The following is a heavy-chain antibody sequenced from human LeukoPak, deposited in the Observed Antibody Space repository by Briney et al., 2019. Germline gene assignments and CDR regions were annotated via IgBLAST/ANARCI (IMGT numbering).Heavy chain of an antibody. V-gene: IGHV1-2*02. CDR3: ARSGLYDPEHNTFTGHSRGFDL. CDR2: INPKGGGT. J-gene: IGHJ2*01. Sequence: GASVKVSCKASEYTLTGYYIHWVRQAPGQGLEWMGCINPKGGGTNYAQKFRGRVTMTRDTSISAAYMELSRLSSDDTAVYYCARSGLYDPEHNTFTGHSRGFDLWGRGTLVTVSS. D-gene: IGHD2-2*02. CDR1: EYTLTGYY.